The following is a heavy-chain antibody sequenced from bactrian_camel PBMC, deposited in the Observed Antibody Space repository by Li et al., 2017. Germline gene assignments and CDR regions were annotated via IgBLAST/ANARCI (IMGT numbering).Heavy chain of an antibody. J-gene: IGHJ6*01. CDR1: GYIFSSCG. Sequence: QVQLVESGGGSVQAGGSLKLSCAASGYIFSSCGMGWYRQAPGKAPEWVAGINSAGFDEKYASSVQFRFTISKDNAKNTLYLQMNSLKPEDTAVYYCAAAGADYYSDFARREVFGYWGQGTQVTVS. V-gene: IGHV3S6*01. CDR3: AAAGADYYSDFARREVFGY. CDR2: INSAGFDE. D-gene: IGHD4*01.